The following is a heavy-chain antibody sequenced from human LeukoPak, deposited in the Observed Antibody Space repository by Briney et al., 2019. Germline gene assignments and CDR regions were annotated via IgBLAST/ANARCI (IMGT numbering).Heavy chain of an antibody. J-gene: IGHJ3*02. Sequence: GSLRLSCAASGFTVSSNYMSWVRQAPGKGLEWVSVIYSGGSTYYADSVKGRFTISRDNSKNTLYLQMNSLRAEDTAVYYCARDPPPIVGATELHAFDIWGQGTMVTVSS. CDR2: IYSGGST. D-gene: IGHD1-26*01. V-gene: IGHV3-53*01. CDR1: GFTVSSNY. CDR3: ARDPPPIVGATELHAFDI.